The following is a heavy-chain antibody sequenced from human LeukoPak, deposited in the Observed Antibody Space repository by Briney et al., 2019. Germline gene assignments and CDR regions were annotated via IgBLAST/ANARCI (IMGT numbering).Heavy chain of an antibody. J-gene: IGHJ4*02. CDR3: AISKKGGGSGY. D-gene: IGHD2-15*01. CDR2: IYTSGST. Sequence: SQTLSLTCSVSGGSLSGGNYYWSWIRQPAGKGLEWIGRIYTSGSTNYNPSRKSRVTMSVDTSKNQFSLKLTSVTAADTAVYYCAISKKGGGSGYWGQGTLVTVSS. CDR1: GGSLSGGNYY. V-gene: IGHV4-61*02.